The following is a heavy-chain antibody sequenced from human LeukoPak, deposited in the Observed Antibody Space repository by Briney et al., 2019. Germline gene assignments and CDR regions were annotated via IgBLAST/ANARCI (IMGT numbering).Heavy chain of an antibody. D-gene: IGHD2-2*01. J-gene: IGHJ3*02. V-gene: IGHV3-23*01. CDR2: ISGSGSST. CDR3: AKLRRLMVVAYDAFDM. CDR1: GFTFSSHA. Sequence: PGGSLRLSCAASGFTFSSHAMSWVRQAPGKGLEWVSDISGSGSSTYYADSVKGRFTTSRDNSKNTLFLQMNSLRAEDTAVYYCAKLRRLMVVAYDAFDMWGHGTMVTVSS.